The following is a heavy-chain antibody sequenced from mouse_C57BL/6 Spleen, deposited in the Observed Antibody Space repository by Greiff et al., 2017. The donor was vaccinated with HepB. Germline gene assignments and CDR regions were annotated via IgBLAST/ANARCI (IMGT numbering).Heavy chain of an antibody. CDR2: IDPEDGDT. V-gene: IGHV14-1*01. Sequence: EVKVVESGAELVRPGASVKLSCTASGFNIKDYYMHWVKQRPEQGLEWIGRIDPEDGDTEYAPKFQGKATMTADTSSNTAYLQLSSLTSEDTAVYYCTTPSYDGYYFDYWGQGTTLTVSS. CDR3: TTPSYDGYYFDY. D-gene: IGHD2-3*01. CDR1: GFNIKDYY. J-gene: IGHJ2*01.